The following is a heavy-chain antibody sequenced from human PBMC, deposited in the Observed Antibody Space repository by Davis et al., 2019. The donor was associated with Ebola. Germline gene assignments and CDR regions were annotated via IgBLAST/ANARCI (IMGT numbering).Heavy chain of an antibody. CDR1: GFTFSSYW. V-gene: IGHV3-23*01. Sequence: GGSLRLSCAASGFTFSSYWMHWVRQAPGKGLEWVSGIPGSGSTTYYADSVKGRFTISRDNSKNTMYLQMNSLRAEDTAVYYCARDRQTGYYYYGMDVWGQGTTVTVSS. CDR3: ARDRQTGYYYYGMDV. J-gene: IGHJ6*02. CDR2: IPGSGSTT.